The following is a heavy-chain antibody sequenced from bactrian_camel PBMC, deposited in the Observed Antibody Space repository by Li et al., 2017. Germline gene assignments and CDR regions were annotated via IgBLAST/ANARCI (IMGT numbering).Heavy chain of an antibody. CDR1: GFTLSRYA. J-gene: IGHJ4*01. Sequence: QLVESGGDLVQPGGSLRLSCAASGFTLSRYAMSWVRQAPGKGIEWVSVINIAGGSTYYADSVKGRFTISRDNARNTLYLELNSLRTEDTAMYYCAKGGMDSGSHERGQGTQVTVS. CDR2: INIAGGST. V-gene: IGHV3S31*01. D-gene: IGHD2*01. CDR3: AKGGMDSGSHE.